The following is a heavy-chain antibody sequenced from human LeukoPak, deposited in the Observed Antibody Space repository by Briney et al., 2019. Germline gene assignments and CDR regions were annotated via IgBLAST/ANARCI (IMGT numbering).Heavy chain of an antibody. D-gene: IGHD4-17*01. CDR2: MNPNSGNT. J-gene: IGHJ4*02. CDR1: GYTFTSYD. Sequence: GESLKISCKASGYTFTSYDINWVRQATGQGLEWMGWMNPNSGNTGYAQKFQGRVTMTRNTSISTAYMELSSLRSEDTAVYYCARARRRNDYALDYWGQGTLVTVSS. V-gene: IGHV1-8*01. CDR3: ARARRRNDYALDY.